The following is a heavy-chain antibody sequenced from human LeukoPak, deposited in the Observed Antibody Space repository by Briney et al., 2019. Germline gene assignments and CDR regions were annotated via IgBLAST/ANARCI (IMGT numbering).Heavy chain of an antibody. Sequence: GGSLRLSCAASGFTVTGNYMSWVRQAPGKGLEWVSVIYSGGSTFYADSVKGRFTISRDNSKNTLYLQMNSLRAEDTAVYYCAKDLRPDGINDFDHWGQGTLVTVSS. D-gene: IGHD1-1*01. CDR2: IYSGGST. CDR3: AKDLRPDGINDFDH. J-gene: IGHJ4*02. CDR1: GFTVTGNY. V-gene: IGHV3-53*01.